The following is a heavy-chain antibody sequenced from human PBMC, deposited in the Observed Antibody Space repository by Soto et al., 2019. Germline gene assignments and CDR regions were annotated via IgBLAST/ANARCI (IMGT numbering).Heavy chain of an antibody. V-gene: IGHV3-23*01. Sequence: VGSLRLSCAASGFTFSSYAMSWVRQAPGKGLEWVSAISGSGGSTYYADSVKGRFTISRDNSKNTLYLQMNSLGAEDTAVYYCAKGTYYDFWSGYYSAYYYYGMDVWGQGTTVTVSS. CDR2: ISGSGGST. D-gene: IGHD3-3*01. CDR3: AKGTYYDFWSGYYSAYYYYGMDV. CDR1: GFTFSSYA. J-gene: IGHJ6*02.